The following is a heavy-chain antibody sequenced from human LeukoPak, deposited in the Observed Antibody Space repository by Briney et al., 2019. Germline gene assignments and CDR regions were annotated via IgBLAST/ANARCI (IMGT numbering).Heavy chain of an antibody. D-gene: IGHD2/OR15-2a*01. CDR1: GFTLSIFT. J-gene: IGHJ4*02. Sequence: PGGSLRLSCAASGFTLSIFTMNWVREALGTGLEWVSSISSSSSTYKDYMDSVKGRFTIARDNANNSLYLQINSLRVEDTAVYYCASSFRVSLDHWGQGALVIVSS. CDR2: ISSSSSTYK. V-gene: IGHV3-21*01. CDR3: ASSFRVSLDH.